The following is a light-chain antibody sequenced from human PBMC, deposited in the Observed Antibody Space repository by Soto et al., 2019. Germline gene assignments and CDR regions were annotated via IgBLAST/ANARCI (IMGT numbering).Light chain of an antibody. V-gene: IGKV4-1*01. CDR2: WAS. CDR3: QQYYSTPWT. Sequence: DIVMTQYPDSLAVSLGERAAIDCKSSQSVLLSSNNKNYLAWYQRKPGQPPKLLIYWASTRESGVPDRFSGSGSGTDFTLTISSLQAEDVAVYYCQQYYSTPWTFGQGTRWIS. J-gene: IGKJ1*01. CDR1: QSVLLSSNNKNY.